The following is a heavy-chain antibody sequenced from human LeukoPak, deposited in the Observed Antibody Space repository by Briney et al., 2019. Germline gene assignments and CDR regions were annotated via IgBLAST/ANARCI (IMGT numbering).Heavy chain of an antibody. J-gene: IGHJ3*02. CDR2: IIPIFGTA. D-gene: IGHD2-2*02. Sequence: SVKVSCKASGGTFSSYAISWVRQAPGQGLEWMGGIIPIFGTANYAQKLQGRVTITTDESTSTAYMELSSLRSEDTAVYYCARRVRALGYCSSTSCYTGDDAFDIWGQGTMVTVSS. CDR3: ARRVRALGYCSSTSCYTGDDAFDI. CDR1: GGTFSSYA. V-gene: IGHV1-69*05.